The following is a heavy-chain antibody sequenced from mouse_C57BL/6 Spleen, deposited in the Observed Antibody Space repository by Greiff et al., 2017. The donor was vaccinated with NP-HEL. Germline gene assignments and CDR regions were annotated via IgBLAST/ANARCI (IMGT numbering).Heavy chain of an antibody. D-gene: IGHD1-1*01. CDR3: ARLRGRNYAMDY. V-gene: IGHV1-69*01. CDR2: IDPSDSYT. Sequence: QVQLQQSGAELVMPGASVKLSCKASGYTFTSYWMHWVKQRPGQGLEWIGEIDPSDSYTNYNQKFKGKSTLTVDKSSSTAYMQLSSLTSEDSAVYYCARLRGRNYAMDYWGQGTSVTVSS. CDR1: GYTFTSYW. J-gene: IGHJ4*01.